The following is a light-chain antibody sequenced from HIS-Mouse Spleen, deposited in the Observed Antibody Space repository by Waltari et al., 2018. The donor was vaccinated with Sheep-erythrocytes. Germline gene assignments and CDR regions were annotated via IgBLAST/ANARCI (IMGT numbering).Light chain of an antibody. Sequence: DIQMTQSPSSLSASVGDRVTITYRASQRLSSYLNWYQQKPGKAPKLLIYAASSLQSGVPSRFSGSGSGTDFTLTISSLQPEDFATYYCQQSYSTPRTFGQGTKVEIK. V-gene: IGKV1-39*01. CDR2: AAS. CDR1: QRLSSY. J-gene: IGKJ1*01. CDR3: QQSYSTPRT.